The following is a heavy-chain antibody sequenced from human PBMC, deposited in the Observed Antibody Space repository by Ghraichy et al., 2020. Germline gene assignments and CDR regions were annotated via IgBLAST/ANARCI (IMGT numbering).Heavy chain of an antibody. Sequence: SQTLSLTCAVYGGSFSGYYWSWIRQPPGKGLEWIGEINHSGSTNYNPSLKSRVTISVDTSKNQFSLKLSSVTAADTAVYYCARGVRGKINPIRRGEIYRQKASAAGYDAFDIWGQGTMVTVSS. D-gene: IGHD6-13*01. J-gene: IGHJ3*02. CDR2: INHSGST. V-gene: IGHV4-34*01. CDR3: ARGVRGKINPIRRGEIYRQKASAAGYDAFDI. CDR1: GGSFSGYY.